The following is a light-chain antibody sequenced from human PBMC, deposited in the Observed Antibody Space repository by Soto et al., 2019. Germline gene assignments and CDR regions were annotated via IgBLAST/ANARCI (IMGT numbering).Light chain of an antibody. CDR2: EVS. J-gene: IGLJ1*01. CDR3: ISYTGSSTSYV. Sequence: QSALTQPASVSGSPGQSITISCRGTSRDVGSYDHVAWYQQFPGKTPKLMIYEVSNRPSGVSSRFSGSKSGNTASLTISGLQAEDEADYYGISYTGSSTSYVFGSGTKLTVL. V-gene: IGLV2-14*01. CDR1: SRDVGSYDH.